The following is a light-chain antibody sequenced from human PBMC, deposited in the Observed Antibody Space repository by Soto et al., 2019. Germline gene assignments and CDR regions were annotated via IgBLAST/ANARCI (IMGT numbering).Light chain of an antibody. V-gene: IGKV1-39*01. J-gene: IGKJ1*01. CDR3: HQTYTTRTWT. CDR2: AAS. CDR1: QNIDSH. Sequence: DIQMTQSPSSLSASVGDRVTITCRASQNIDSHLNWYQQKPGKAPKLLIYAASSLQSGVPLRFSGRGSGTDFILTISSLQIEDSATYYCHQTYTTRTWTFGQGTKVEIK.